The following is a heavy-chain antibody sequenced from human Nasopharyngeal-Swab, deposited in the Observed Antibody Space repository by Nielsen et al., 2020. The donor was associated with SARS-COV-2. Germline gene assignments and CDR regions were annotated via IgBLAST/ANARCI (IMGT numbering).Heavy chain of an antibody. Sequence: VSVKVSCKASGYTFTSYYMHWVRQAPGQGLEWMGIINPSGGSTSYAQKFQGRVTMTRDTSTSTVYMELSSLRSEDTAVYYCARDGFWGLRLGELSLYLAGMDVWGQGTTV. V-gene: IGHV1-46*01. CDR1: GYTFTSYY. CDR3: ARDGFWGLRLGELSLYLAGMDV. D-gene: IGHD3-16*02. J-gene: IGHJ6*02. CDR2: INPSGGST.